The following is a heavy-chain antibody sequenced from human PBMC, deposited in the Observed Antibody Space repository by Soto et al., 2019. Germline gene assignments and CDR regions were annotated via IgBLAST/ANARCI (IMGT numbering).Heavy chain of an antibody. J-gene: IGHJ4*02. CDR1: GFTFGSYS. Sequence: VGSLRLSCAASGFTFGSYSMHWVRQAPGKGLEWVSSISSSGDTYYADSLKGRLTISRDNSKNMLYLEMNSLRVEDTATYHCARWGNWKVADYWGQGTLVTVSS. CDR3: ARWGNWKVADY. V-gene: IGHV3-21*01. D-gene: IGHD1-1*01. CDR2: ISSSGDT.